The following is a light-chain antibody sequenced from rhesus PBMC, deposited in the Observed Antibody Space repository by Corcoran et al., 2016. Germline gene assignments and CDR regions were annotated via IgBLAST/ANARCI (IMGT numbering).Light chain of an antibody. CDR1: QGISSY. Sequence: DIQMTQSPSSLSASVGDTVTITCRASQGISSYLNWFQQKPGKAPKLLIYDASSLESGVPSRFSGRGSGTDFTLTISSLQPEDVAAYYCLQHNSYPLTFGGGTKVEIK. V-gene: IGKV1-28*03. CDR2: DAS. J-gene: IGKJ4*01. CDR3: LQHNSYPLT.